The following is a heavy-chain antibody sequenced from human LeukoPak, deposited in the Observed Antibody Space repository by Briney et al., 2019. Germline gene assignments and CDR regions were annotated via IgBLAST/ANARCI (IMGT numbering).Heavy chain of an antibody. CDR2: IIAYNGNT. Sequence: ASVKVSCKASGYTFTSYGSSWVRQAPGQGLEWMGWIIAYNGNTNYSQNLQGRVTMTTGTSTSTAYMELRSLRSDDTAVYYCARAHYYYDRSGYYSDYWGQGTLVTVSS. CDR1: GYTFTSYG. V-gene: IGHV1-18*01. D-gene: IGHD3-22*01. CDR3: ARAHYYYDRSGYYSDY. J-gene: IGHJ4*02.